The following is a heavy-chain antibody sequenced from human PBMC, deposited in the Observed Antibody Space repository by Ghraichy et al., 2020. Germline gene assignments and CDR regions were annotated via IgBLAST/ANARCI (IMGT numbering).Heavy chain of an antibody. V-gene: IGHV4-4*09. Sequence: SETLSLTCTVSGGSISGYYWSWIRQPPGKGLEWIGYIHTSGTTRYNPFFRSRLTISLDTSKNQVSLKLSSVTASDTAEYYCARHNMHWYFDLWGRGALVTVSS. CDR3: ARHNMHWYFDL. CDR2: IHTSGTT. CDR1: GGSISGYY. D-gene: IGHD1-14*01. J-gene: IGHJ2*01.